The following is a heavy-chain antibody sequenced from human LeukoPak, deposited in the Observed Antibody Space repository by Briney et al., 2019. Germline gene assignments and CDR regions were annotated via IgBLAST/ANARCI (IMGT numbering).Heavy chain of an antibody. CDR3: AKEGAYPIITYDS. V-gene: IGHV3-7*01. J-gene: IGHJ5*01. CDR1: GFTFSSYW. Sequence: GGSLRLSCAAPGFTFSSYWMNWVRQAPGKGLEWVANIKRDGNEKNYVDSVKGRFSISRGNAKNSLYLQMDSLRAEDTAVYYCAKEGAYPIITYDSWGQGALVTVSS. CDR2: IKRDGNEK. D-gene: IGHD3-10*01.